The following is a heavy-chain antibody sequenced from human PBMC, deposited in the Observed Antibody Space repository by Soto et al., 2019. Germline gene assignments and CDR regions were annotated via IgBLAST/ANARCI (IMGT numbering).Heavy chain of an antibody. Sequence: QVQLVQSGAEVKMPGASVKVSCKASGYTFTDYYVHWVRQAPGQGLEWVAWINPKTGSTHYAQKFQGWGTMTRDTSINTAYMEVTSLTSDDTAVYYCARTPESAHHDYWGQGTLVTVSS. D-gene: IGHD6-6*01. J-gene: IGHJ4*02. CDR1: GYTFTDYY. CDR3: ARTPESAHHDY. CDR2: INPKTGST. V-gene: IGHV1-2*04.